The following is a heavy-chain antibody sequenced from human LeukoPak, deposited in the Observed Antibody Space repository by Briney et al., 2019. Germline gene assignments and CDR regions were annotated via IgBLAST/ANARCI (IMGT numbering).Heavy chain of an antibody. CDR3: ARRIAAAGTQVDY. CDR1: GYTFTTYG. Sequence: ASVKVTCKASGYTFTTYGISWVRRAPGQGLEWMGRISAYNGNTNFAQKLQDRVSMTTDTSTSTAYMELSSLRSEDTAVYYCARRIAAAGTQVDYWGQGTLVTVSS. CDR2: ISAYNGNT. J-gene: IGHJ4*02. D-gene: IGHD6-13*01. V-gene: IGHV1-18*01.